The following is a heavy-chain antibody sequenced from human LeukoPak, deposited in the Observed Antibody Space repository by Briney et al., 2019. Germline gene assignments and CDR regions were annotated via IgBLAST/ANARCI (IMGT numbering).Heavy chain of an antibody. V-gene: IGHV3-21*01. Sequence: GGSLRLSCAASGFTFSSYSMNWVRQAPGKGLEWVSSISSSSSYIYYADSVKGRFTISRDNSKNTLYLQMNSLRAEDTAVYYCAREPRGYSYGYGYYGMDVWGQGTTVTVSS. CDR2: ISSSSSYI. D-gene: IGHD5-18*01. J-gene: IGHJ6*02. CDR3: AREPRGYSYGYGYYGMDV. CDR1: GFTFSSYS.